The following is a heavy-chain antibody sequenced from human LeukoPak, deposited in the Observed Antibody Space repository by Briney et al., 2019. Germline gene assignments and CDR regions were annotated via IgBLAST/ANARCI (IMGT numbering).Heavy chain of an antibody. J-gene: IGHJ3*02. D-gene: IGHD3-10*01. CDR3: VRDNTDFRGVFRTSRKFDVFDI. V-gene: IGHV4-39*02. CDR1: GASISSSGHF. CDR2: IYYSGTT. Sequence: SETLSLTCSVSGASISSSGHFWGWIRQPPGKGLEWIGSIYYSGTTHYNPSLKSRVTISVDTTKNQFSLKLTSVTAADTAVFYCVRDNTDFRGVFRTSRKFDVFDIWGQGTVVTVSS.